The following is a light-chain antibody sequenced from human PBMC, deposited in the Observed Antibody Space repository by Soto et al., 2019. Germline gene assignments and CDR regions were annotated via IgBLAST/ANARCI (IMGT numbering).Light chain of an antibody. CDR1: SSDVGGYNY. CDR3: AAWDESLNGRV. Sequence: QSVLTQPPSASGSPGQSVAISCTGTSSDVGGYNYVSWYQQHPGKAPKLMIYEVNKRPSGVPDRVSGSKSGTSASLAISGLQSEDEADYYCAAWDESLNGRVFGSGTKVTVL. V-gene: IGLV2-8*01. CDR2: EVN. J-gene: IGLJ1*01.